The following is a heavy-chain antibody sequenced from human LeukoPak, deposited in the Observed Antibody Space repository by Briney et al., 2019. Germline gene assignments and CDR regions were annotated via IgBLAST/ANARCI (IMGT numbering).Heavy chain of an antibody. CDR1: GYTFTGYY. Sequence: ASVKVSCKASGYTFTGYYMHWVRQAPGQGLEWMGWINPNSGGTNYAQKFQGGVTMTRDTSISTAYMELSRLRSDDTAVYYCARDKDYGDYVRWFDPWGQGTLVTVSS. V-gene: IGHV1-2*02. CDR2: INPNSGGT. CDR3: ARDKDYGDYVRWFDP. D-gene: IGHD4-17*01. J-gene: IGHJ5*02.